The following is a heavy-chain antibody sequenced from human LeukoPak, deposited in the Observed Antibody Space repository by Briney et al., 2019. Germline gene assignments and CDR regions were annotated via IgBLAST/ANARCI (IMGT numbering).Heavy chain of an antibody. CDR1: GYTFTGYY. CDR2: INPNSGGT. D-gene: IGHD5-18*01. Sequence: ASVKVSCKASGYTFTGYYMHWVRQAPGQGLEWMGWINPNSGGTNYAQKFQGRVTMTRDTSISTAYMELSRLRPDDTAVYYCARDLGFDTAYDFDYWGQGTLVTVSS. CDR3: ARDLGFDTAYDFDY. J-gene: IGHJ4*02. V-gene: IGHV1-2*02.